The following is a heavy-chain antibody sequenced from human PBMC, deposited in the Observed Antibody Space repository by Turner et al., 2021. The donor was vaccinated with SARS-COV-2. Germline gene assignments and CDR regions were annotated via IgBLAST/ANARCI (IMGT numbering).Heavy chain of an antibody. D-gene: IGHD2-2*01. V-gene: IGHV1-8*03. CDR3: ARGGYCSSTICSPYWYFDL. J-gene: IGHJ2*01. CDR1: GYTFTSYD. Sequence: QVQLVQSGAEVKKPGASVKVSCKASGYTFTSYDINWVRQATGQGLEWMGWMNPDSGNTAYAQKFQGRVTITRNTSISTAYMELSSLRSEDTAVYYCARGGYCSSTICSPYWYFDLWGRGTLVTVSS. CDR2: MNPDSGNT.